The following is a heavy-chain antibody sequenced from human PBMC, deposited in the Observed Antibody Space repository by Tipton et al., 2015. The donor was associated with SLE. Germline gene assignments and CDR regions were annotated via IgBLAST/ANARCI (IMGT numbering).Heavy chain of an antibody. J-gene: IGHJ4*02. CDR3: ARDYYDYGVYDS. CDR1: GFTVSSNY. D-gene: IGHD3-22*01. V-gene: IGHV3-53*01. Sequence: SLRLSCAASGFTVSSNYMNWVRQAPGKGLEWVSVIYSGGSTYYADSVKGRFTISRDNAKNSLNLQMNSLRAEDTAVYYCARDYYDYGVYDSWGQGTLVTVSS. CDR2: IYSGGST.